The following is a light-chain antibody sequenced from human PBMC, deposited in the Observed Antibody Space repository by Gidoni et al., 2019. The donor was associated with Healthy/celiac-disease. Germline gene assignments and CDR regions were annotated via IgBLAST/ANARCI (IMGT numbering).Light chain of an antibody. Sequence: IVLTPSPATLSLSPGERATLSCRASQSVSSYLAWYQQKPGQAPRLLIYDASNRATGIPARFSGSGSGTDFTLTISSREPEDFAVYYCQQRSNWLTFGGGTKVEIK. J-gene: IGKJ4*01. CDR2: DAS. V-gene: IGKV3-11*01. CDR3: QQRSNWLT. CDR1: QSVSSY.